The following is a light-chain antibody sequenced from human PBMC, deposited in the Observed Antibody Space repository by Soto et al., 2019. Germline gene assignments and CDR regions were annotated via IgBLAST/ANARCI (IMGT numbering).Light chain of an antibody. Sequence: QSALTQPASVSGSLGQSITISCTGTSSDVGGYNYVSWYQHHPGKAPRLMIYSSSNRPSGVSHRFSGSRSGNTASLTISGLQAEDEADYYCSSYTSGTTLYVFGTGNKVTVL. CDR3: SSYTSGTTLYV. CDR2: SSS. V-gene: IGLV2-14*01. J-gene: IGLJ1*01. CDR1: SSDVGGYNY.